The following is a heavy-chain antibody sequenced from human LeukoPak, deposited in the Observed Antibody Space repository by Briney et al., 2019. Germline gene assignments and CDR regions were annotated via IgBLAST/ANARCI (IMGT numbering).Heavy chain of an antibody. V-gene: IGHV3-7*05. Sequence: GESLTLSCSGSRFPLSSYWMSGVRQAPAKGLAWVANINHDGGEKHYVDSVKGRFTISRDNPKNALYLKMNSLRDDDTAVYYCARDNSGHYNWGQGTLVTVSS. CDR3: ARDNSGHYN. J-gene: IGHJ4*02. D-gene: IGHD3-3*01. CDR2: INHDGGEK. CDR1: RFPLSSYW.